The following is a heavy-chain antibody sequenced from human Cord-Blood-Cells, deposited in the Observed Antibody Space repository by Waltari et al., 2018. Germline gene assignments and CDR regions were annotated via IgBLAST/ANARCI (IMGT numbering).Heavy chain of an antibody. V-gene: IGHV4-39*07. CDR1: GGSISSSSYY. CDR3: ARESVAAAGPFDY. CDR2: IYYSGST. D-gene: IGHD6-13*01. J-gene: IGHJ4*02. Sequence: QLQLQESGPGLVKPSETLSLTCTVSGGSISSSSYYWGWIRKPPGKGLEWIGSIYYSGSTYYNPSLKSRVTISVDTSKNQFSLKLSSVTAADTAVYYCARESVAAAGPFDYWGQGTLVTVSS.